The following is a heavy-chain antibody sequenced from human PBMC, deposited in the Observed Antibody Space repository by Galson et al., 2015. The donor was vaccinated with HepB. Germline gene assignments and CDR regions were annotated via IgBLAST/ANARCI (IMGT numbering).Heavy chain of an antibody. V-gene: IGHV3-7*04. J-gene: IGHJ6*02. CDR2: IKYDGREI. CDR1: GFTLSNHW. CDR3: ARGHYGLDV. Sequence: SLRLSCAASGFTLSNHWMTWVRQAPGKGLEWVAYIKYDGREIYYMDSVKGRFTISRDNAKSSVDLQMDSLRVEDTAMYYCARGHYGLDVWGQGTTVTVSS.